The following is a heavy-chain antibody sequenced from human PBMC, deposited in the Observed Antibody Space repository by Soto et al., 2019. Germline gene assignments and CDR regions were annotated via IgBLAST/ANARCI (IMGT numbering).Heavy chain of an antibody. CDR3: ARGDKDNFWSGYYGMDV. CDR2: INHSGST. V-gene: IGHV4-34*01. Sequence: SETLSLTCAVYGGSFSGYYWSWMRQPPGKGLEWIGEINHSGSTNYNPSLKSRVTISVDTSKNQFSLKLSSVTAADTAVYYCARGDKDNFWSGYYGMDVWGQGTTVTVSS. J-gene: IGHJ6*02. CDR1: GGSFSGYY. D-gene: IGHD3-3*01.